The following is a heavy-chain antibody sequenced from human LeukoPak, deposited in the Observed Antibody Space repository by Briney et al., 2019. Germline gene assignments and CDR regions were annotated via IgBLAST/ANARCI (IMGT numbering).Heavy chain of an antibody. Sequence: GGSLRLSCAASAFTFNNYDMHWVRQAPGKGLEWVAFIRYDGCNKYYADFVKGRFTISRDNSKNTLYLLMNSLRAEDTAVYYCAKDSGSYYTSDCWGQGTLVTVSS. V-gene: IGHV3-30*02. CDR2: IRYDGCNK. J-gene: IGHJ4*02. CDR3: AKDSGSYYTSDC. CDR1: AFTFNNYD. D-gene: IGHD3-10*01.